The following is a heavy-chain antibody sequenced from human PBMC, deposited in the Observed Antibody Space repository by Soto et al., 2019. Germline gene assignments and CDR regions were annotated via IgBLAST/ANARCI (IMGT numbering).Heavy chain of an antibody. CDR3: ARSSRYQYDSSEGNFDY. V-gene: IGHV4-4*02. CDR2: MYHTGST. Sequence: QVQLQESGPGLVKPSGTLSLTCAVSGVSISSNNWWSWVRQPPGKGLEWIGEMYHTGSTNYNPSRKSRFTISVDKSKNHFSLELNSVTAADTAVYYCARSSRYQYDSSEGNFDYWGQGTLVTVSS. CDR1: GVSISSNNW. J-gene: IGHJ4*02. D-gene: IGHD3-22*01.